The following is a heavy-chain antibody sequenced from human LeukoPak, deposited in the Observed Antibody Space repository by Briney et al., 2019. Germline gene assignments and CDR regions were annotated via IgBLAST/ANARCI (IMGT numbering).Heavy chain of an antibody. CDR1: GFTFDDYA. CDR3: AATVTTSHYYYGMDV. D-gene: IGHD4-17*01. J-gene: IGHJ6*02. Sequence: GGSLRLSCAASGFTFDDYAMHWVRQAPGKGLEWVSGISWNSGSIGYADSVKGRFTISRDNAENSLYLQMNSLRAEDTALYYCAATVTTSHYYYGMDVWGQGTTVTVSS. CDR2: ISWNSGSI. V-gene: IGHV3-9*01.